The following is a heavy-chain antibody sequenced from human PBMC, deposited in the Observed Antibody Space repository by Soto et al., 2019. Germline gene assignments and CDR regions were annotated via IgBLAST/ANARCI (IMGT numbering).Heavy chain of an antibody. V-gene: IGHV1-69*06. J-gene: IGHJ3*02. CDR1: GGTFSSYA. CDR3: ARPRHVDRTTVTLDI. D-gene: IGHD4-17*01. CDR2: IIPIFGTA. Sequence: SVKVSCKASGGTFSSYAISWVRQAPGQGLEWMGGIIPIFGTANYAQKFQGRVTITADKSTSTAYMELSSLRSEDTAVYYSARPRHVDRTTVTLDIWGQGTMVTVSS.